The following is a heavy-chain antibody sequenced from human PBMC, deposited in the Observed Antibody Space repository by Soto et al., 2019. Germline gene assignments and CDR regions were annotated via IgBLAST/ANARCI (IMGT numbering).Heavy chain of an antibody. V-gene: IGHV3-11*06. CDR2: INGGSTQT. J-gene: IGHJ4*02. CDR3: ARGTHYREKRGPE. Sequence: QLVESGGALVKPGGSLRLSCAASGFKFSDFFMSWIRQAPGKGLEWIGHINGGSTQTQYVDSVRGRFTISRDNAKNLLFLQMDSLRPADTAVYYCARGTHYREKRGPEGGPGTLVTVSS. CDR1: GFKFSDFF. D-gene: IGHD1-7*01.